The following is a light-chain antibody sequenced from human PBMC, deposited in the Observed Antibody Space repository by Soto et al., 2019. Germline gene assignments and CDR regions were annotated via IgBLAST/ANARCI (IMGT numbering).Light chain of an antibody. CDR3: QQYNNWPPCT. J-gene: IGKJ2*02. CDR1: QRVSRN. V-gene: IGKV3-15*01. CDR2: GAS. Sequence: EIVMTQSPATLSVSPGERATLSCRASQRVSRNLAWYQQKPGQAPRLLIYGASTRATGIPARFSGSGSETEFTLTISGLQSEDFAVYYCQQYNNWPPCTFGQGTKLEIK.